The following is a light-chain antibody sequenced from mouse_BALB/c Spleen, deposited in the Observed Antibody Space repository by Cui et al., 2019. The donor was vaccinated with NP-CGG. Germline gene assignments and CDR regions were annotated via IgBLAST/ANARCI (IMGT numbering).Light chain of an antibody. J-gene: IGLJ1*01. CDR3: ALWYSNHWV. CDR2: GNN. CDR1: NGAVTTSNY. Sequence: QAVVTQESELTTSPGETVTLTCRSSNGAVTTSNYANWVQEKPDHLFTGLIGGNNHRIPVVPAIFSCSLIDDKAVLIIAGAKTEDAINFCALWYSNHWVFGGGTKLTVL. V-gene: IGLV1*01.